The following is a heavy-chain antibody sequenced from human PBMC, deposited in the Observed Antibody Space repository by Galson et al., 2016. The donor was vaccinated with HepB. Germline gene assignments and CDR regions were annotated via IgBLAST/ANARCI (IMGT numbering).Heavy chain of an antibody. CDR3: ARGGLGYCTGGGCTPFDP. CDR1: GFTVSSNY. D-gene: IGHD2-8*02. Sequence: SLRLSCAASGFTVSSNYMSWVRQAPGKGLEWVSVIYSGGSTYYADSVKGRFTISRDNSKNTLYLQMNSLRVGDTAVYYCARGGLGYCTGGGCTPFDPWGQGTLVTVSS. CDR2: IYSGGST. J-gene: IGHJ5*02. V-gene: IGHV3-53*01.